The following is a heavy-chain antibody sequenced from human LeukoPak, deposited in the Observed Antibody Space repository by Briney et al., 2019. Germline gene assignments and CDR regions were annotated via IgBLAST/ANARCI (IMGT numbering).Heavy chain of an antibody. D-gene: IGHD5-18*01. J-gene: IGHJ4*02. CDR1: GGSFSGYY. V-gene: IGHV4-34*01. CDR2: INHSGST. CDR3: ARGYGNDTAMVTGVRRFDY. Sequence: SETLSLTCAVYGGSFSGYYWSWIRQPPGKGLEWIGEINHSGSTNYNPSLKSRVTISVDTSKNQFSLKLSSVTAADTAVYYCARGYGNDTAMVTGVRRFDYWGQGTLVTVSS.